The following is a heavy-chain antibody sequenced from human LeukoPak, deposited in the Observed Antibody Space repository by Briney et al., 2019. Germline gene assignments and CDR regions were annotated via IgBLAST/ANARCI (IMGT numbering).Heavy chain of an antibody. J-gene: IGHJ4*02. CDR1: GLRFSTYG. D-gene: IGHD3-22*01. CDR2: ISSSGSTI. Sequence: PGGSLRLSCVASGLRFSTYGMHWVRQAPGKGLEWVSYISSSGSTIYYADSVKGRFTISRDNAKNSLYLQMNSLRAEDTAVYYCARRLTNYYDSSGYPGNYFDYWGQGTLVTVSS. CDR3: ARRLTNYYDSSGYPGNYFDY. V-gene: IGHV3-48*04.